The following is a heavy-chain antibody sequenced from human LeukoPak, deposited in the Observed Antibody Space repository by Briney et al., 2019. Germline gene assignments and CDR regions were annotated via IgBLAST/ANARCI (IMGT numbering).Heavy chain of an antibody. CDR1: GFTVSSYW. V-gene: IGHV3-7*01. CDR3: ARDWGGSYDFWSGYTTPVNWFDP. J-gene: IGHJ5*02. CDR2: IKQDARAK. D-gene: IGHD3-3*01. Sequence: GGSLRPACAASGFTVSSYWTSWVRQAPGKGREWVANIKQDARAKYYVDSVKGRFTISRANAKSSLYLQMNSLRAEDTAVYYCARDWGGSYDFWSGYTTPVNWFDPWGQGTLVTVSS.